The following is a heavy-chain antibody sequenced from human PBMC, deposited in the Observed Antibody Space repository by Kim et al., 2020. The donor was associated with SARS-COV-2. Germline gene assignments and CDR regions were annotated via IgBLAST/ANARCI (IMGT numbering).Heavy chain of an antibody. CDR3: AKEVNGIFDY. D-gene: IGHD1-20*01. J-gene: IGHJ4*02. V-gene: IGHV3-23*01. Sequence: THYADSVRGRFSISRDNSKNAVFLQMNSLTGEDTAIYYCAKEVNGIFDYWGQGALVTVSS. CDR2: T.